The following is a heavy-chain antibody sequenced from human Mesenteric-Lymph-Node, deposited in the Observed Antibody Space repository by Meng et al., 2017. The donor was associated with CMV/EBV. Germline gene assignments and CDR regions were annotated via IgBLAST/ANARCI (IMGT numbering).Heavy chain of an antibody. J-gene: IGHJ6*02. CDR2: IVVGSGNT. D-gene: IGHD3-3*01. CDR1: GFTFTSSA. CDR3: AADLGGDFWSGYGGADV. V-gene: IGHV1-58*01. Sequence: SVKVSCKASGFTFTSSAVQWVRQARGQRLEWIGWIVVGSGNTNYAQKFQERVTITRDMSTSTAYMELSSLRSEDTAVYYCAADLGGDFWSGYGGADVWGQGTTVTVSS.